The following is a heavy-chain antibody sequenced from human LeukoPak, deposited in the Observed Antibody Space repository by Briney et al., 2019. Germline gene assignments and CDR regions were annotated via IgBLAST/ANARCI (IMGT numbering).Heavy chain of an antibody. CDR2: IIPIFGTA. CDR1: GYTFTGYY. J-gene: IGHJ6*03. Sequence: GASVKVSCKASGYTFTGYYMHWVRQAPGQGLEWMGGIIPIFGTANYAQKFQGRVTITADESTSTAYMELSSLRSEDTAVYYCARVDTVNYYYYMDVWGKGTTVTISS. D-gene: IGHD4-17*01. CDR3: ARVDTVNYYYYMDV. V-gene: IGHV1-69*13.